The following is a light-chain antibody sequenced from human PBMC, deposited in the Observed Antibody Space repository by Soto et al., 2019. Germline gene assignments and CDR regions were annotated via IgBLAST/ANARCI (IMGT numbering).Light chain of an antibody. V-gene: IGKV3-15*01. CDR3: QEYSTWSLFI. J-gene: IGKJ3*01. Sequence: EIVVTQSPGILSVSPGDRATLSCRASQSVGRNLAWYQQKPGPAPTLLIYAASTRATGLPARFSGGGSGTDFTLNISSLQSEDFAVYYCQEYSTWSLFIFGPGTRVDIK. CDR2: AAS. CDR1: QSVGRN.